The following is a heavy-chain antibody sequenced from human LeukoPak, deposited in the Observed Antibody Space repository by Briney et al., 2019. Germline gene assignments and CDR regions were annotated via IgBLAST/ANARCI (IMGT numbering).Heavy chain of an antibody. V-gene: IGHV3-23*01. D-gene: IGHD3-10*01. J-gene: IGHJ4*02. CDR2: ISGSGGGT. CDR3: AKDSKRITMVRGVFGS. Sequence: GGSLGLCCAASGFTFSRYAMSWIRQAPGKGLEWVSAISGSGGGTYYADSVKGRFTISRDNSKNTLYLQMNSLRAEDTAVYYCAKDSKRITMVRGVFGSWGQGTLVTVSS. CDR1: GFTFSRYA.